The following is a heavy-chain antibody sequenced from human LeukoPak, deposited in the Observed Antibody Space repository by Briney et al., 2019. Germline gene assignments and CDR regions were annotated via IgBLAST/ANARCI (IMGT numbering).Heavy chain of an antibody. CDR1: GFTFDDYA. Sequence: PGGSLRLSCAASGFTFDDYAMHWVRQAPGKGLEWVSGISWNSGSIGYADSVKGRFTISRDNAKNSLYLQMNSLRAEDTALYYCATGVVPGSGGAFDIWGQGTMVTVSS. CDR3: ATGVVPGSGGAFDI. D-gene: IGHD2-8*01. CDR2: ISWNSGSI. J-gene: IGHJ3*02. V-gene: IGHV3-9*01.